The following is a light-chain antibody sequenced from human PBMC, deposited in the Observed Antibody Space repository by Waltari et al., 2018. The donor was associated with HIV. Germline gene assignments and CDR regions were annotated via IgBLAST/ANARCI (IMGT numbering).Light chain of an antibody. J-gene: IGLJ2*01. Sequence: QSALTQPAPVSGSPGQSITISCSGTRSDVGSHHLVSWYQQQPGKAPKIMIFEGSKRPSGVSDRFSGSQSGNTASLTISGLQAEDEADYYCCSYAGSNTVVFGEGTKLTVL. CDR3: CSYAGSNTVV. CDR2: EGS. CDR1: RSDVGSHHL. V-gene: IGLV2-23*01.